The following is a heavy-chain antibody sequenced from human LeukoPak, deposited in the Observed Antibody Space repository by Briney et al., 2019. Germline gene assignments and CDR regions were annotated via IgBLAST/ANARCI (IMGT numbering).Heavy chain of an antibody. J-gene: IGHJ5*02. CDR2: IYTSGST. V-gene: IGHV4-4*07. CDR1: GGSISSYY. Sequence: SETLSLTCTVSGGSISSYYWSWIRQPAGKELEWIGRIYTSGSTNYNPSLKSRVTMSVDTSKNQFSLKLSSVTAADTAVYYCAGDGRGYCSGGSCYTFDPWGQGTLVTVSS. CDR3: AGDGRGYCSGGSCYTFDP. D-gene: IGHD2-15*01.